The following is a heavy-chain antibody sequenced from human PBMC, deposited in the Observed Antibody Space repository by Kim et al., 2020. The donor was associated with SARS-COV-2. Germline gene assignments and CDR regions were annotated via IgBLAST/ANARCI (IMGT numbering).Heavy chain of an antibody. Sequence: GGSLRLSCAASGFTFSSYAMHWVRQAPGKGLEWVAVISYDGSNKYYADSVKGRFTISRDNSKNTLYLQMNSLRAEDTAVYYCARGGSSWYYWGQGTLVTV. V-gene: IGHV3-30-3*01. CDR2: ISYDGSNK. J-gene: IGHJ4*02. CDR1: GFTFSSYA. D-gene: IGHD6-13*01. CDR3: ARGGSSWYY.